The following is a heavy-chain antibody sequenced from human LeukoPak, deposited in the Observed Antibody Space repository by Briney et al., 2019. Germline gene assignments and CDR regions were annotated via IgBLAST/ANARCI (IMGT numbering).Heavy chain of an antibody. CDR3: ARHVETVDYHYGMDV. CDR2: IYYSGTT. V-gene: IGHV4-59*08. D-gene: IGHD1-1*01. CDR1: GGSISSYY. J-gene: IGHJ6*02. Sequence: SETLSLTCSVSGGSISSYYWTWIRQPPGKGLEWIGYIYYSGTTNYNPSLKSRVTISLDKSKSQFSLELSSVTAADTAVYYCARHVETVDYHYGMDVWGQGTTVTVSS.